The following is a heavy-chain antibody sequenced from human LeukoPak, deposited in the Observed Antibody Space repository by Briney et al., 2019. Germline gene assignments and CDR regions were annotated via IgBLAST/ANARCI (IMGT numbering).Heavy chain of an antibody. V-gene: IGHV3-30-3*01. CDR1: GFTFSSYA. J-gene: IGHJ4*02. CDR2: TSYDGGNK. D-gene: IGHD3-10*01. CDR3: AREVVVRGEYGFDY. Sequence: PGGSLRLSCAASGFTFSSYAMHWVRQAPGEGLEWAAVTSYDGGNKYYADSVKGRFTISRDNAKNSLYLQMNSLRAEDTAVYYCAREVVVRGEYGFDYWGQGTLVTVSS.